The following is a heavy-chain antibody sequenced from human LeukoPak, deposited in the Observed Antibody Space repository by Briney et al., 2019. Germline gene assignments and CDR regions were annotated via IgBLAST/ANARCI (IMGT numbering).Heavy chain of an antibody. CDR1: GFSFSTYS. D-gene: IGHD3-22*01. CDR2: ITGSGANT. J-gene: IGHJ4*02. Sequence: GGSLRLSCAGSGFSFSTYSMNWVRQAPGKGLGWVSGITGSGANTYYADSVKGRFTISRDNSKNTLHLQMNSLRAEDTALYYCAKATTAIVVDNFFDYWGQGTLVSVSS. CDR3: AKATTAIVVDNFFDY. V-gene: IGHV3-23*01.